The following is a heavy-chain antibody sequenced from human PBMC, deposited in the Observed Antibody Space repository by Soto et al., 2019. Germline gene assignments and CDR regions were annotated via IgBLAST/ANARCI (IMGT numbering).Heavy chain of an antibody. D-gene: IGHD5-12*01. V-gene: IGHV3-9*01. CDR3: AKEDLLRGYSGYGHFDY. J-gene: IGHJ4*02. CDR1: GFTFDYFA. Sequence: GGSLRLSCAASGFTFDYFAMHWVRQAPGKGLEWVSGISWNSGSIGYADSVKGRFTISRDNAKNSLYLQMNSLRAEDTALYYCAKEDLLRGYSGYGHFDYWGLGTLVTVSS. CDR2: ISWNSGSI.